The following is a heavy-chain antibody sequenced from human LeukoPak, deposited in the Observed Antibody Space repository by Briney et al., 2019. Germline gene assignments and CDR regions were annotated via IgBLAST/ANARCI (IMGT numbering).Heavy chain of an antibody. D-gene: IGHD1-7*01. J-gene: IGHJ4*02. CDR3: VRDRELFY. CDR1: GGSISIYY. Sequence: PSETLSLTCTVSGGSISIYYWSWIRQPPGKGLEWLGYVYNSGCTDYNPSLKSRVTISADTSKNQFSLKLSSVTAADTAVYYCVRDRELFYWGQGTLVTVSS. CDR2: VYNSGCT. V-gene: IGHV4-59*01.